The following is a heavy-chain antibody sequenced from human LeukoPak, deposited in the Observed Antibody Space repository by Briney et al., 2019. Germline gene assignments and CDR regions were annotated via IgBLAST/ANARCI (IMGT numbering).Heavy chain of an antibody. D-gene: IGHD6-6*01. Sequence: GGSLRLSCAASGFTFSSYSMNWVRQAPGKGLEWVANIKQDGSEKYYVDSVKGRFTISRDNAKNELYLQMNSLRAEDTAVYYCARVYHSTSGRAIDYWGQGTLVTVSS. CDR3: ARVYHSTSGRAIDY. J-gene: IGHJ4*02. CDR1: GFTFSSYS. V-gene: IGHV3-7*01. CDR2: IKQDGSEK.